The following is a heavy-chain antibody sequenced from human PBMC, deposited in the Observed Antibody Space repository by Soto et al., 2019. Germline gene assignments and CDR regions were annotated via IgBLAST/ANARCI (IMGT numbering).Heavy chain of an antibody. D-gene: IGHD3-10*01. CDR3: ARDYMVRGVMRCFDP. Sequence: QVQLQESGPGLVKPSGTLSLTCAVSGGSISSSNWRSWVRQPPEKGLEWIGEIYHSGSTNYNPSLKSRVTISVDKSKNQFSLKLSSVTAADTAVYYCARDYMVRGVMRCFDPWGQGTLVTVSS. J-gene: IGHJ5*02. CDR1: GGSISSSNW. V-gene: IGHV4-4*02. CDR2: IYHSGST.